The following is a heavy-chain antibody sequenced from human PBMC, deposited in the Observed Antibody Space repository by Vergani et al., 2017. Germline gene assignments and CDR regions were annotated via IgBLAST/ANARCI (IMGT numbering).Heavy chain of an antibody. D-gene: IGHD2-2*01. CDR3: ASFCSRTSCFYFDY. V-gene: IGHV1-69*02. CDR2: IIPILGIA. J-gene: IGHJ4*02. CDR1: GGTFSSYT. Sequence: QVQLVQSGAEVKKPGSSVKVSCKASGGTFSSYTISWVRQAPGRGLEWMGRIIPILGIANYAQKFQGRVTITADKSTSTAYMELSSLRSEDTAVYYFASFCSRTSCFYFDYWGQGTLVTVSS.